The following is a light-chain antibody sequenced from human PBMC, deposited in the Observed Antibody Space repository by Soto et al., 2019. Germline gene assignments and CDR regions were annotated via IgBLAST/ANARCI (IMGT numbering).Light chain of an antibody. CDR3: SSYTSSSTVV. Sequence: QSALTQPASVSGSPGQSITISCTGTSSDDGGYNYVSWYQQHPGKAHKLMIYDVSNRPSGVSNRFSGSKSGNTASLTISGLQAEDEADYYCSSYTSSSTVVFGGGTKLTVL. V-gene: IGLV2-14*01. J-gene: IGLJ2*01. CDR2: DVS. CDR1: SSDDGGYNY.